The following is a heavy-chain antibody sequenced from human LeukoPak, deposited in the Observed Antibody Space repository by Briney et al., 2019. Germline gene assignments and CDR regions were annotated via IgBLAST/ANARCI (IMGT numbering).Heavy chain of an antibody. J-gene: IGHJ3*01. CDR1: GFTFSSYW. CDR3: ARKGNAFDF. CDR2: IRKDGSVI. D-gene: IGHD3-10*01. Sequence: GGSLRLSCGASGFTFSSYWMAWVRQAPGKGLEWVANIRKDGSVIHYVDSVRGRFTISRDNTKNSLYLQMDSLRAEDTAVYYCARKGNAFDFWGQGTMVTVSS. V-gene: IGHV3-7*01.